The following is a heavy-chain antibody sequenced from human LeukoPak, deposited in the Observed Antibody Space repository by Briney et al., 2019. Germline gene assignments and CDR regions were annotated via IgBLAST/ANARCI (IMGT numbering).Heavy chain of an antibody. D-gene: IGHD3-22*01. CDR1: GGSISSSSYY. CDR3: ARFRDDTYYYDSSGYRGFDY. V-gene: IGHV4-39*01. Sequence: SETLSLTCTVSGGSISSSSYYWGWIRQPPGKGLEWIGSIYYSGSTYYNPSLKSRVTISVDTSKNQFSPKLSSVTAADTAVYYCARFRDDTYYYDSSGYRGFDYWGQGTLVTVSS. CDR2: IYYSGST. J-gene: IGHJ4*02.